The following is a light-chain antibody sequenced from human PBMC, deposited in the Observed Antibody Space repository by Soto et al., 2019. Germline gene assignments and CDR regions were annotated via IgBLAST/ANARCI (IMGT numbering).Light chain of an antibody. CDR2: GAS. CDR1: QSVSNRF. V-gene: IGKV3-20*01. CDR3: QQYDSTPLT. J-gene: IGKJ2*01. Sequence: EIVLTQSPVTLSLSPGERVTLSCRASQSVSNRFLAWYRQKPGQAPRLLIFGASMRATGIPDRFSGSGSGTDFTLTISRLEPEDFAVYYCQQYDSTPLTFGQGTKLEVK.